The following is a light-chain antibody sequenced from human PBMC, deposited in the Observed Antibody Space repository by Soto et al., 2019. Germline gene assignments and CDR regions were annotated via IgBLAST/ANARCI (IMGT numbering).Light chain of an antibody. CDR3: QQSHSIPYT. CDR1: QTISSY. J-gene: IGKJ2*01. CDR2: AAS. V-gene: IGKV1-39*01. Sequence: DIQMTQSPSSLSASVGDRVTITCRASQTISSYLNWYQQKPGKAPKLLIYAASSLQSGVPSRFSGSGSGTDLTLTISSLQPEDFATYYCQQSHSIPYTFGQGTKLEIK.